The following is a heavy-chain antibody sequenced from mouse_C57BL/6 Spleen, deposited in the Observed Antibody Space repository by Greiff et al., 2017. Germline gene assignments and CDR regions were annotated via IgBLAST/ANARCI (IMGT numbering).Heavy chain of an antibody. CDR1: GYTFTSYW. D-gene: IGHD1-1*01. CDR2: IHPNSGST. J-gene: IGHJ4*01. CDR3: ARSTTVVGGAMDY. Sequence: VQLQQPGAELVKPGASVKLSCKASGYTFTSYWMHWVKQRPGQGLEWIGMIHPNSGSTNYNAKFKRKATLTVDKSSSTAYMQLSSLTSEDSAVYYCARSTTVVGGAMDYWGQGTSVTVSS. V-gene: IGHV1-64*01.